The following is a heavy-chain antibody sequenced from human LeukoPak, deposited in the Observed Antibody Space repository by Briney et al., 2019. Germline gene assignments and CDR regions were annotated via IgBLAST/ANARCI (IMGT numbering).Heavy chain of an antibody. D-gene: IGHD3-22*01. CDR2: IWYDGSNK. CDR3: ARGGDTRGSTRSAFDI. J-gene: IGHJ3*02. CDR1: EFTFNRYW. V-gene: IGHV3-33*07. Sequence: PGGSLRLSCAASEFTFNRYWMSWVRQAPGKGLEWVAFIWYDGSNKDYTDSVKGRFTISRDNSKSTLYLQMNSLRAEDTAVYYCARGGDTRGSTRSAFDIWGRGTMVTVSS.